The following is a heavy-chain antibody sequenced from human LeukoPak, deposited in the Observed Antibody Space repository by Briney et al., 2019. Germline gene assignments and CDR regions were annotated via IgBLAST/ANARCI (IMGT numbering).Heavy chain of an antibody. J-gene: IGHJ4*02. CDR3: ATAHSSDWRSQDY. V-gene: IGHV3-23*01. D-gene: IGHD6-19*01. Sequence: GGSLRLSCAASGFTFISYAMSWVRQAPGKGLEWVSLISGSGGSTYYADSVKGRFTISRDNSKNTLYLQMNSLRAEDTAVYYCATAHSSDWRSQDYWGQGTLVTVSS. CDR1: GFTFISYA. CDR2: ISGSGGST.